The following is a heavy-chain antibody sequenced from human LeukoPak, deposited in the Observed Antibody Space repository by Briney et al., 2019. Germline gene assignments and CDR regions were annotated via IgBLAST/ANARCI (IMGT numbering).Heavy chain of an antibody. CDR1: GYTFTSYY. J-gene: IGHJ4*02. Sequence: ASVKVSCKASGYTFTSYYMHWVRQAPGQGLEWMGWISAYNGNTNYAQKLQGRVTMTTDTSTSTAYMELRSLRSDDTAVYYCARDRSRGYWHVDYWGQGTLVTVSS. CDR3: ARDRSRGYWHVDY. D-gene: IGHD1-26*01. CDR2: ISAYNGNT. V-gene: IGHV1-18*04.